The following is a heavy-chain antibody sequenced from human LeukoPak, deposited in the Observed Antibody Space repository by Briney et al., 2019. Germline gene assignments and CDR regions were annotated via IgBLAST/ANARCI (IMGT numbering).Heavy chain of an antibody. V-gene: IGHV1-8*01. Sequence: GASVKVSCKASGYTFTSYDINWVRQATGQGLEWMGWMNPNSGNTGYAQKFQGRVTMTRNTSISTAYMELSSLRSEDTAVYCCARGENWYYDFWSGYYTLGLHYFDYWGQGTLVTVSS. CDR1: GYTFTSYD. J-gene: IGHJ4*02. CDR3: ARGENWYYDFWSGYYTLGLHYFDY. D-gene: IGHD3-3*01. CDR2: MNPNSGNT.